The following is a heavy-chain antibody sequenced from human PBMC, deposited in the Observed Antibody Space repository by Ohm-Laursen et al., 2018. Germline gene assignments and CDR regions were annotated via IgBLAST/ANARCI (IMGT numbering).Heavy chain of an antibody. Sequence: SLRLSCAASGFTFSSYWMHWVRQAPGKGLVWVSRINSAGSSTSYADSVKGRFTISRDNARSSLDLQMNSLRVEDTALYYCAKDLLAAPDYYGMDVWGQGTTVTVSS. J-gene: IGHJ6*02. V-gene: IGHV3-74*01. D-gene: IGHD6-13*01. CDR3: AKDLLAAPDYYGMDV. CDR2: INSAGSST. CDR1: GFTFSSYW.